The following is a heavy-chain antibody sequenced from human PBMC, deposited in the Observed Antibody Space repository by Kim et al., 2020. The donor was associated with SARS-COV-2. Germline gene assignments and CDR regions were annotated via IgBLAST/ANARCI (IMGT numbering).Heavy chain of an antibody. CDR3: ARINSSGWYD. J-gene: IGHJ4*02. D-gene: IGHD6-19*01. V-gene: IGHV4-34*01. CDR2: ST. Sequence: STNCHPARKSRFTISVDTSKNQFSLKLSSVTAADTAVYYCARINSSGWYDWGQGTLVTVSS.